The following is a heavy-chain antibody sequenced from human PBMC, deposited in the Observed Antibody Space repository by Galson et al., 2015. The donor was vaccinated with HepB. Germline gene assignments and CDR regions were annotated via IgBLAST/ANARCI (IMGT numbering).Heavy chain of an antibody. CDR3: AREGMAGTLDY. Sequence: LRLSCAASGFIVDGSGMSWVRQAPGKGLEGVAIIPYDGSYKYYADSVKGRFTISRDNSKNTLYLQMSSLRAEDTAVYYCAREGMAGTLDYWGQGTLITVSS. CDR2: IPYDGSYK. V-gene: IGHV3-30*03. D-gene: IGHD6-19*01. CDR1: GFIVDGSG. J-gene: IGHJ4*02.